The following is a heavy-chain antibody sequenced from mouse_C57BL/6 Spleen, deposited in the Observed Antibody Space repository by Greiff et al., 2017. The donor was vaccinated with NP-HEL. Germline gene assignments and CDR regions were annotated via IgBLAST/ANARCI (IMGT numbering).Heavy chain of an antibody. CDR1: GYAFSSSW. J-gene: IGHJ4*01. Sequence: QVQLKQSGPELVKPGASVKISCKASGYAFSSSWMNWVKQRPGKGLEWIGRIYPGDGDTNYNGKFKGKATLTADKSSSTAYMQLSSLTSEDSAVYFCARWDGYYDAMDYWGQGTSVTVSS. D-gene: IGHD2-3*01. CDR2: IYPGDGDT. CDR3: ARWDGYYDAMDY. V-gene: IGHV1-82*01.